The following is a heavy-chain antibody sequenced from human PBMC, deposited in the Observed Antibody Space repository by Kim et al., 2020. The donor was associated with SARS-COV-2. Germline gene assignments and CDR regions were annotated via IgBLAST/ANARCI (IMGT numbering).Heavy chain of an antibody. CDR1: GFTFNDYA. CDR3: AKARSLTMIVVGFDY. CDR2: ISWNSGSI. J-gene: IGHJ4*02. V-gene: IGHV3-9*01. D-gene: IGHD3-22*01. Sequence: GGSLRLSCAASGFTFNDYAMHWVRQAPGKGLEWVSGISWNSGSICYADSVKGRFTISRDNAKNSLYLQMNSLRAEDTALYYCAKARSLTMIVVGFDYRGQGTLVTVSS.